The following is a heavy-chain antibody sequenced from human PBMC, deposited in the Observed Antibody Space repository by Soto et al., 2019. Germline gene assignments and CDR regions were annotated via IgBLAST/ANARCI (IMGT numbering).Heavy chain of an antibody. V-gene: IGHV1-46*01. CDR2: INPLPTSGST. J-gene: IGHJ4*02. CDR3: ARDLAAAAY. CDR1: GYIFTNYY. Sequence: QVQLVQSRAEVKKPGASVKVSCKASGYIFTNYYIHWVRQAPGQGLKWMAIINPLPTSGSTNYAQKFQGRVTVTRDTSTSTVDMELSSLRSEDTARYYCARDLAAAAYWGQGTLVTVSS. D-gene: IGHD6-13*01.